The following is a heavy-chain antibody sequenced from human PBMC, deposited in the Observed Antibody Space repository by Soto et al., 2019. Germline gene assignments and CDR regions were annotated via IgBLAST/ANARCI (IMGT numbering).Heavy chain of an antibody. D-gene: IGHD2-2*01. Sequence: QVQLQESGPGLVKPSQTLSLTCAVSGGSISSGSYYWSWIRQRPGKGLGWIGYIYYTGSTDYSPTLRRTLTISVDTSKNQFSLKLSSVTAADTAVYYCARIMPETGFDYWGQGALVTVSS. CDR3: ARIMPETGFDY. CDR1: GGSISSGSYY. CDR2: IYYTGST. V-gene: IGHV4-31*11. J-gene: IGHJ4*02.